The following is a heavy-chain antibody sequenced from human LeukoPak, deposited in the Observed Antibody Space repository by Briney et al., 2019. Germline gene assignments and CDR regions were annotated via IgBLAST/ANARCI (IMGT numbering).Heavy chain of an antibody. Sequence: GGSLRLSCAASGFTFSSSWMHWVRQAPGKVLVWVSRINSDGSSTTYAASVKGRFTISVDNAKNTLYLHMNSLRAEDTAVYYRARVQYFGSRSYYSWFDRCSQGSLVTVYS. J-gene: IGHJ5*02. CDR3: ARVQYFGSRSYYSWFDR. V-gene: IGHV3-74*01. D-gene: IGHD3-10*01. CDR2: INSDGSST. CDR1: GFTFSSSW.